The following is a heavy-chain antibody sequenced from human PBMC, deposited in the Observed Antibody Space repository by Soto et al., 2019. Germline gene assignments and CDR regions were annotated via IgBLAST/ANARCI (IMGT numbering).Heavy chain of an antibody. CDR1: GFTFSDYY. CDR3: ARGGNSGSDDVVY. CDR2: ISSSSSYT. D-gene: IGHD5-12*01. Sequence: QVQLVESGGGLVKPGGSLRLSCAASGFTFSDYYMSWIRQAPGKGLEWVSYISSSSSYTNYADSVKGRFTISRDNSQNSLYLQMNSLRAEDTAVYYCARGGNSGSDDVVYWGQGTLVTVSS. V-gene: IGHV3-11*05. J-gene: IGHJ4*02.